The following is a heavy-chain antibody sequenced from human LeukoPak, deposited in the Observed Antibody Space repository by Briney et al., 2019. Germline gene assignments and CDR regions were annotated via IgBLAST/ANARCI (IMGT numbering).Heavy chain of an antibody. V-gene: IGHV4-59*01. CDR1: GGSITSYY. J-gene: IGHJ4*02. Sequence: SETLSLTCTVSGGSITSYYWNWIRQPPGKGLEWIGYIHYSGSTDYNTSLKSRVTISVDTSKNQFSLTLRSVTAADTAVYYCARDKVPGDYWGQGTLVTVSS. CDR3: ARDKVPGDY. CDR2: IHYSGST.